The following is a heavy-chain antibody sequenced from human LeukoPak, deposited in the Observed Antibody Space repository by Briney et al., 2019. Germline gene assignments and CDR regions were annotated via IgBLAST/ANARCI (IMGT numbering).Heavy chain of an antibody. CDR2: IYHSGST. V-gene: IGHV4-30-2*01. J-gene: IGHJ4*02. Sequence: PSETLSLTCTVSGGSISSGGYYWSWIRQPPGKGLEWIGYIYHSGSTYYNPSLKSRVTISVDRSKSQFSLKLSSVTAADTAVYYCARDRGGWYYFDYWGQGTLVTVSS. CDR3: ARDRGGWYYFDY. D-gene: IGHD6-19*01. CDR1: GGSISSGGYY.